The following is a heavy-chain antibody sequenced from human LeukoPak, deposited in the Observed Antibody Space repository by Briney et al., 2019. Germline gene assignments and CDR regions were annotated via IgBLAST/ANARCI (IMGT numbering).Heavy chain of an antibody. CDR2: INTGKGNS. J-gene: IGHJ1*01. Sequence: GASVTVSCTTSGYTFTNYGMHWVRQAPRQSPEWMGWINTGKGNSKSSQKFQDRVTLTRDTSASTAYMELNSLSSEDTAVYYCARVPLDDASGHYYPHWGQGTLVTVSS. CDR1: GYTFTNYG. CDR3: ARVPLDDASGHYYPH. D-gene: IGHD3-22*01. V-gene: IGHV1-3*04.